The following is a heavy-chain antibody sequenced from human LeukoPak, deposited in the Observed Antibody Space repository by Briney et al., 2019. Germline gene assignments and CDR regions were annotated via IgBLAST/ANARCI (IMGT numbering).Heavy chain of an antibody. CDR1: GFTFSSYV. CDR3: AKLRRAGVNIVATGSGVDY. V-gene: IGHV3-23*01. CDR2: ISGSGGST. Sequence: PGGSLRLSCAASGFTFSSYVMTWVRQAPGAGLEWVAAISGSGGSTYYADSVKGRFTISRDNSKNTLYLQMNSLRAEDTAVYYCAKLRRAGVNIVATGSGVDYWGQGTLVTVSS. J-gene: IGHJ4*02. D-gene: IGHD5-12*01.